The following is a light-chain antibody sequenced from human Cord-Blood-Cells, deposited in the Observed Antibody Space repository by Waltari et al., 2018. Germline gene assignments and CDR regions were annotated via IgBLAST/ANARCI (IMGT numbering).Light chain of an antibody. Sequence: DIQMTQSPSSLSASVGDRVTITCRASQSISSYLNWYQQNPGKAPKLLIYAASSLQSGVPSRFSGSGSGTDFTLTISSLQPEDFATYYCQQSYSTPITFGGGTKVEIK. CDR2: AAS. CDR3: QQSYSTPIT. J-gene: IGKJ4*01. V-gene: IGKV1-39*01. CDR1: QSISSY.